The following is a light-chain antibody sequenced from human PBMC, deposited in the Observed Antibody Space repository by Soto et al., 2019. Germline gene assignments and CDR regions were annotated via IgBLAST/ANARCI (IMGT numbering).Light chain of an antibody. CDR1: SSDDGGYNY. CDR2: DVS. CDR3: CSYAGSYTHVV. Sequence: QSALTQPRSVSGSPGQSVTISCTGTSSDDGGYNYVSWYQQHPGKAPKLMIYDVSKRPSGVPDRFSGSKSGNTASLTISGLQAEDEADYYCCSYAGSYTHVVFGGGTQLTVL. V-gene: IGLV2-11*01. J-gene: IGLJ2*01.